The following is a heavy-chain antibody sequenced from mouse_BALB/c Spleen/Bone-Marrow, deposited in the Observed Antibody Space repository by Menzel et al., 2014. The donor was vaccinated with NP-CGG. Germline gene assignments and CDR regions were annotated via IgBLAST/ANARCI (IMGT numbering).Heavy chain of an antibody. CDR3: ARSGNYWYFDV. Sequence: SGAELARPGASVKLSCKASGYTFTSYWMQWVKQRPGQGLEWIGAIYPGDGDTRYTQKLKGKATLTADKSSSTAYMQLSSLASEDSAVYYCARSGNYWYFDVWGAGTTVTVSS. V-gene: IGHV1-87*01. J-gene: IGHJ1*01. CDR1: GYTFTSYW. CDR2: IYPGDGDT. D-gene: IGHD2-1*01.